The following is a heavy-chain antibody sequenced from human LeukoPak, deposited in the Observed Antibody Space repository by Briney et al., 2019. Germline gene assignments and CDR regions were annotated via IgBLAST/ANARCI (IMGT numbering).Heavy chain of an antibody. CDR1: GFTFSSYA. CDR3: ARDRWLPALARGALDV. V-gene: IGHV3-23*01. CDR2: ISGSGGST. D-gene: IGHD5-12*01. Sequence: GGSLRLSCAASGFTFSSYAMSWVRQAPGKGLEWVSAISGSGGSTYYADSVKGRFTISRDNSKNTLYLQMNSLRTEDTAVYYCARDRWLPALARGALDVWGKGTTVTVSS. J-gene: IGHJ6*04.